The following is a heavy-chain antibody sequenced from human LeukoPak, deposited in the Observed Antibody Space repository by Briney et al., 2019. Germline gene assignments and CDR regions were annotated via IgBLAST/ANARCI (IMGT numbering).Heavy chain of an antibody. J-gene: IGHJ4*02. V-gene: IGHV1-2*02. D-gene: IGHD3-22*01. Sequence: ASVKVSCKASGYTFTGYYMHWVRQAPGQGLEWMGWINPNSGGTNYAQKFQGRVTMTRDTSISTAYMELSRLRSDDTAVYYCARGGYYDSSGYGIDYWGQGTLVTVSS. CDR3: ARGGYYDSSGYGIDY. CDR1: GYTFTGYY. CDR2: INPNSGGT.